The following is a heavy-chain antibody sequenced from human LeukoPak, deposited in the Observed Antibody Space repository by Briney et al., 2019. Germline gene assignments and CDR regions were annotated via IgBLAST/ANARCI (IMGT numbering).Heavy chain of an antibody. D-gene: IGHD3-10*01. V-gene: IGHV3-30*02. CDR2: IRYDGSNK. J-gene: IGHJ4*02. CDR1: GFTFSSYG. Sequence: GGSLRLSCAASGFTFSSYGMHWVRQAPGKGLEWVVFIRYDGSNKYYADSVKGRFTISRDNSKNTLYLQMNSLRAEDTAVYYCARDYGSGIDYWGQGTLVTVSS. CDR3: ARDYGSGIDY.